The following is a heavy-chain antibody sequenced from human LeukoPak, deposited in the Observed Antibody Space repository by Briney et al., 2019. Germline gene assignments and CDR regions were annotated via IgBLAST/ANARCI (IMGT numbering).Heavy chain of an antibody. J-gene: IGHJ6*02. D-gene: IGHD3-22*01. CDR1: GFTFSSYS. CDR2: ISSSSSYI. Sequence: GGSLRLSCAASGFTFSSYSMNWVRQAPGKGLEWVSSISSSSSYIYYADSVKGRFTISRDNAKNSLYLQMNSLRAEDTAVYYCARSYDSSGYYYYGMDVWGQGTTVTVSS. V-gene: IGHV3-21*01. CDR3: ARSYDSSGYYYYGMDV.